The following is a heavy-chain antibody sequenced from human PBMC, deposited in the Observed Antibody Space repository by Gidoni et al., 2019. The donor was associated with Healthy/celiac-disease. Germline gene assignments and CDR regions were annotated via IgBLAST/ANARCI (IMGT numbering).Heavy chain of an antibody. CDR3: ARQSPGRVRGVIWACCPDP. D-gene: IGHD3-10*01. CDR1: GYSFTRDW. Sequence: EVQLVQSGAAVIKPGESLKLSCKGSGYSFTRDWIGWVRQMPGKGLAWRGIIYPGDSDTRYSPSFQGQVTISADKSISTAYLQWSSLKASDTAMYYCARQSPGRVRGVIWACCPDPWGQGTLVTVSS. CDR2: IYPGDSDT. J-gene: IGHJ5*02. V-gene: IGHV5-51*01.